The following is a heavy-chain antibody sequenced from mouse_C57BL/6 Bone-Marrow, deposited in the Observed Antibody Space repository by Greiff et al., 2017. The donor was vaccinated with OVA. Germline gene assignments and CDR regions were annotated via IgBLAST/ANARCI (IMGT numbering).Heavy chain of an antibody. D-gene: IGHD1-1*01. CDR3: TIYYYGSSLYYYAMDY. CDR1: GFTFSNYW. V-gene: IGHV6-3*01. CDR2: IRLKSDNYAT. J-gene: IGHJ4*01. Sequence: EVQRVESGGGLVQPGGSMKLSCVASGFTFSNYWMNWVRQSPEKGLEWVAQIRLKSDNYATHYAESVKGRFTISRDDSKSSVYLQMNNLRAEDTGIYYCTIYYYGSSLYYYAMDYWGQGTSVTVSS.